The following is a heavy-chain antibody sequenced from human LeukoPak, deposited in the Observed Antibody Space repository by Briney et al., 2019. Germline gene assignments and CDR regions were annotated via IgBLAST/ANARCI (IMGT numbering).Heavy chain of an antibody. Sequence: SETLSLTCSVSGGSISSSSYYWGWIRQPPGKGLEWIGSIYYSGSTYYNPSLKSRVTISVDTSKNQFSLKLSSVTAADTAVYYCARGYYDSSGYYLTDYWGQGTLVTVSS. D-gene: IGHD3-22*01. CDR1: GGSISSSSYY. V-gene: IGHV4-39*07. CDR2: IYYSGST. J-gene: IGHJ4*02. CDR3: ARGYYDSSGYYLTDY.